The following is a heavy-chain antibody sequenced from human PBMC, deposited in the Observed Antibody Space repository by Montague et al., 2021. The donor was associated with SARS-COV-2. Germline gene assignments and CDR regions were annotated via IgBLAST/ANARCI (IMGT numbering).Heavy chain of an antibody. D-gene: IGHD3-10*01. V-gene: IGHV3-23*01. J-gene: IGHJ6*02. CDR1: GFTFSNSG. CDR2: SRGSDGGT. Sequence: SLRLSCAASGFTFSNSGMNWVRQAPGKGLEWVSGSRGSDGGTHYADSVKGRFTISRDNSKNVLYLQMNSLRAEDTALYYCAKESYYSALEYGIDVWGQGTTVTVSS. CDR3: AKESYYSALEYGIDV.